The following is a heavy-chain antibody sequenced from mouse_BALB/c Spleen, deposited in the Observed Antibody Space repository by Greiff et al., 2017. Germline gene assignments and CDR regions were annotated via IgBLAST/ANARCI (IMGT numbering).Heavy chain of an antibody. CDR2: ISNGGGST. CDR1: GFTFSSYT. Sequence: DVMLVESGGGLVQPGGSLKLSCAASGFTFSSYTMSWVRQTPEKRLEWVAYISNGGGSTYYPDTVKGRFTISRDNAKNTLYLQMSSLKSEDTAMYYCARHPFYGNYGGAMDYWGQGTSVTVSS. V-gene: IGHV5-12-2*01. D-gene: IGHD2-10*01. CDR3: ARHPFYGNYGGAMDY. J-gene: IGHJ4*01.